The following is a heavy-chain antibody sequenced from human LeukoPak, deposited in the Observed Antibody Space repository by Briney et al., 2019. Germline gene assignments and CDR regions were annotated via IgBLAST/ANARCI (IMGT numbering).Heavy chain of an antibody. J-gene: IGHJ4*02. CDR3: AKAAFSRTSYFDY. CDR1: GFTFSTYT. D-gene: IGHD3-3*02. Sequence: GGSLRLSCAASGFTFSTYTMSWVRQAPGKGLEWVSAISGSGGNTYYADSVKGRFTTSRDNSKNTLYLQMDSLRADDTAVYYCAKAAFSRTSYFDYWGQGTLVTASS. CDR2: ISGSGGNT. V-gene: IGHV3-23*01.